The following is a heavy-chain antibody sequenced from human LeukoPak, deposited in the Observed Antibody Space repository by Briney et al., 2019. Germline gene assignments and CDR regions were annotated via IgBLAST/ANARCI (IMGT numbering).Heavy chain of an antibody. CDR3: ARDAYSGYYSYYYGMDV. Sequence: GGSLRLSCAASGFTFSAYWMTWVRQAPGKGLEWVSYISSSSSTIYYADSVKGRFTISRDNAKNSLYLQMNSLRAEDTAVYYCARDAYSGYYSYYYGMDVWGQGTTVTVSS. D-gene: IGHD1-26*01. V-gene: IGHV3-48*04. J-gene: IGHJ6*02. CDR1: GFTFSAYW. CDR2: ISSSSSTI.